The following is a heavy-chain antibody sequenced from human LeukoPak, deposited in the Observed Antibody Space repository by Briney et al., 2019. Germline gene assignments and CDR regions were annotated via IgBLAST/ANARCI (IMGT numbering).Heavy chain of an antibody. CDR3: ARDQSNWFDP. J-gene: IGHJ5*02. CDR1: GGSISSGSYY. V-gene: IGHV4-61*02. Sequence: PSQTLSLTCTVSGGSISSGSYYWSWIRQPAGKGLEWIGRIYTSGSTNYNPSLKSRVTISVDTSKNQFSLKLSSVTAADTAVYYCARDQSNWFDPWGQGTLVTVSS. CDR2: IYTSGST.